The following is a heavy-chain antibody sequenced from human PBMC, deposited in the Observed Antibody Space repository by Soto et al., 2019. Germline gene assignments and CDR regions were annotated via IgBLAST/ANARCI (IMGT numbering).Heavy chain of an antibody. CDR3: AGDGVTNGAYNGWLDP. D-gene: IGHD3-16*01. V-gene: IGHV3-7*03. CDR1: GFSFSSYW. CDR2: IKQDGREK. J-gene: IGHJ5*02. Sequence: GGSLRLSCAASGFSFSSYWMTWVRQAPGKGLEWVANIKQDGREKYYVASVKGRFTISRDNGKNLLFLKMDSLTPDDTAVYYCAGDGVTNGAYNGWLDPWGQGNLVTVSS.